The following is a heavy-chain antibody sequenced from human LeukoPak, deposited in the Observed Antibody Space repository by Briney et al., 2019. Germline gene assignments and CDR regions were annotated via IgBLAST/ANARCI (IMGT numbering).Heavy chain of an antibody. CDR3: ARAPRWLQSRGNWYFDL. Sequence: SVKVSCKASGYTFTGYYMHWVRQAPGQGLEWMGGIIPIFGTANYAQKFQGRVTITADESTSTAYMELSSLRSEDTAVYYCARAPRWLQSRGNWYFDLWGRGTLVTVSS. CDR1: GYTFTGYY. J-gene: IGHJ2*01. CDR2: IIPIFGTA. V-gene: IGHV1-69*13. D-gene: IGHD5-24*01.